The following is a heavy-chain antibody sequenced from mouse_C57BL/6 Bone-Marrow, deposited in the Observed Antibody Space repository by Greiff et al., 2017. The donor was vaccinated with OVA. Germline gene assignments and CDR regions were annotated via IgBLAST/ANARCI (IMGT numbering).Heavy chain of an antibody. Sequence: DVKLVESGTVLARPGASVKMSCKTSGYTFTSYWMHWVKQRPGQGLEWIGAIYPGNSDTSYNQKFKGKAKLTAVTSASTAYMELSSLTNEDSAVYYCTKKPYYGSSYGYFDVWGTGTTVTVSS. CDR3: TKKPYYGSSYGYFDV. CDR1: GYTFTSYW. V-gene: IGHV1-5*01. J-gene: IGHJ1*03. CDR2: IYPGNSDT. D-gene: IGHD1-1*01.